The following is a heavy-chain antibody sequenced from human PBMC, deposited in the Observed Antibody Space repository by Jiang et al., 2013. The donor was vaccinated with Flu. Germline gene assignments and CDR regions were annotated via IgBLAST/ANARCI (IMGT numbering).Heavy chain of an antibody. D-gene: IGHD2-15*01. CDR2: INPNSGGT. Sequence: AEVKKPGASVKVSCKASGYTFTGYYMHWVRQAPGQGLEWMGWINPNSGGTNYAQKFQGWVTMTRDTSISTAYMELSRLRSDDTAVYYCARAAPRVCSGGSCYGLGVNWFDPWGQGTLGHRLL. CDR3: ARAAPRVCSGGSCYGLGVNWFDP. J-gene: IGHJ5*02. CDR1: GYTFTGYY. V-gene: IGHV1-2*04.